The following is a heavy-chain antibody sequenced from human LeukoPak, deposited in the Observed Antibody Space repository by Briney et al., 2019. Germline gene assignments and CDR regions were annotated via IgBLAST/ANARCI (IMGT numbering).Heavy chain of an antibody. CDR1: GFTFSGYS. V-gene: IGHV3-21*01. J-gene: IGHJ4*02. Sequence: GGSPRLSCAASGFTFSGYSMNWVRQAPGKGLEWVSSVSTTGYYIYYADSVKGRFSISRDNAKNSLYLQMNSLRDEDTAVYYCARGGDCGTTSCYYFDFWGQGTRVTVSS. CDR2: VSTTGYYI. CDR3: ARGGDCGTTSCYYFDF. D-gene: IGHD2-2*01.